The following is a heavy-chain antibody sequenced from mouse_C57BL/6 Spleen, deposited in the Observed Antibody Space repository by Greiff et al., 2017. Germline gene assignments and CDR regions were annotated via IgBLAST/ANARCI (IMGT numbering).Heavy chain of an antibody. Sequence: QVQLHQSGAELVRPGASVTLSCKASGYTFTDYEMHWVKQTPVHGLEWIGAIDPETGGTAYNQKFKGKAILTADKSSSTAYMELRSLTSEDSAVYYCTSKGFAWFAYWGQGTLVTVSA. CDR2: IDPETGGT. CDR1: GYTFTDYE. J-gene: IGHJ3*01. CDR3: TSKGFAWFAY. V-gene: IGHV1-15*01.